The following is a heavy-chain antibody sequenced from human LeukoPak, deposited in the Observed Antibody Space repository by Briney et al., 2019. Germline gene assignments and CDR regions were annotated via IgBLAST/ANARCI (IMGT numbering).Heavy chain of an antibody. CDR1: GGSISSYY. Sequence: SETLSLTCTVSGGSISSYYWSWIRQPPGKGLEWIGYIYYSGSTNYNPSLKSRVTISVDTSKYQFSLKLSSVTAADTAVYYCARDLGYYYGSGSQPYYYYYGMDVWGQGTTVTVSS. J-gene: IGHJ6*02. CDR3: ARDLGYYYGSGSQPYYYYYGMDV. CDR2: IYYSGST. D-gene: IGHD3-10*01. V-gene: IGHV4-59*01.